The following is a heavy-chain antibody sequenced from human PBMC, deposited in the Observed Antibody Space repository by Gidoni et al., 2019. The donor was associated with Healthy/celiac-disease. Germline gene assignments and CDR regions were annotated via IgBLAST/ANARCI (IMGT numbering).Heavy chain of an antibody. Sequence: VQLVQSGAEVKKPGASVKVSCKASGYPFTGYYMHWVRQAPGQGLAWMGWINPNSGGTNYAQKFQGRVTMTRDTSISTAYMELSRLRSDDTAVYYCARAYCTNGVCYGFDYWGQGTLVTVSS. D-gene: IGHD2-8*01. V-gene: IGHV1-2*02. CDR2: INPNSGGT. CDR3: ARAYCTNGVCYGFDY. CDR1: GYPFTGYY. J-gene: IGHJ4*02.